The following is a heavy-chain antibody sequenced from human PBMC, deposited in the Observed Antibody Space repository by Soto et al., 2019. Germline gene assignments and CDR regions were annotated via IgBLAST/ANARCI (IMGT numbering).Heavy chain of an antibody. CDR2: INPNSGGT. V-gene: IGHV1-2*02. Sequence: ASVKVSCKASGYTFTGYYMHWVRQAPGQGLEWMGWINPNSGGTNYAQKFQGRVTMTRDTSISTAYMELSRLRSDDTAVYYCARDLWVVYDLGYYYYGMDVWGQGPTVTVYS. D-gene: IGHD2-8*02. CDR1: GYTFTGYY. CDR3: ARDLWVVYDLGYYYYGMDV. J-gene: IGHJ6*02.